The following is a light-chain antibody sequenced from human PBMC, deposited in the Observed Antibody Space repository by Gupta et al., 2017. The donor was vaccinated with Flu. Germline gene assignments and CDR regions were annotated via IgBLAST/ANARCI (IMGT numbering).Light chain of an antibody. CDR3: KQFERPPCR. V-gene: IGKV1-33*01. J-gene: IGKJ2*04. CDR2: EAS. Sequence: IQMTQSPSSLSASVGDRVTITCQASHDITNYLNWYQQKPGKAPKLLIFEASNWESGVPARFSGSGSGTELKLTISRLQPEDIGTYYCKQFERPPCRFGQGTKLEIK. CDR1: HDITNY.